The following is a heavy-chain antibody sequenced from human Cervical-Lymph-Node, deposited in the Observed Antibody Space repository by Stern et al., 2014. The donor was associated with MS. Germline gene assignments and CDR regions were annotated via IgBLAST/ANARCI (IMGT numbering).Heavy chain of an antibody. D-gene: IGHD3-22*01. CDR3: ARLDTSGYFYYDMDV. J-gene: IGHJ6*02. Sequence: VQLVESGAEVKKPGSSVKVSCKASGGTFSTYVINWVRQAPGQGLEWMGGIALIFETTNYAQKFEGRVTITADESTSTVYMELSSLRSEDTAVYYCARLDTSGYFYYDMDVWGQGTTVTVSS. V-gene: IGHV1-69*01. CDR2: IALIFETT. CDR1: GGTFSTYV.